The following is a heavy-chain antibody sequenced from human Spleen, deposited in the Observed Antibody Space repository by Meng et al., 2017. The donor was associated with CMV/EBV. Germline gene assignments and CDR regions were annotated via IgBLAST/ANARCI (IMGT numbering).Heavy chain of an antibody. CDR2: ISNDGSQK. V-gene: IGHV3-30*04. CDR3: AKDQQSPFSYYFYGMDV. CDR1: GFVVSSYV. J-gene: IGHJ6*02. D-gene: IGHD1/OR15-1a*01. Sequence: GESLKISCAASGFVVSSYVMHWVRQAPGKGLEWVAIISNDGSQKNYAESVKGRFTVSRDKSKNTLYLEMNSLRSEDTAVYYCAKDQQSPFSYYFYGMDVWGQGTTVTVSS.